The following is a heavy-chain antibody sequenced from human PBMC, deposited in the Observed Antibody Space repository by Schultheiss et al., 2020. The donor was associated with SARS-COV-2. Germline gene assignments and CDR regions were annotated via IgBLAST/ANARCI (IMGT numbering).Heavy chain of an antibody. J-gene: IGHJ4*02. CDR3: ARAEYSYGPVGFDY. D-gene: IGHD5-18*01. Sequence: GGSLRLSCAASGFTFSTSSMNWVRQAPGKGLEWVASISSSTTYIHYADSVRGRFTISRDNAKNSVHLQMNSLRGEDTAVYYCARAEYSYGPVGFDYWGQGTLVTVSS. CDR1: GFTFSTSS. V-gene: IGHV3-21*06. CDR2: ISSSTTYI.